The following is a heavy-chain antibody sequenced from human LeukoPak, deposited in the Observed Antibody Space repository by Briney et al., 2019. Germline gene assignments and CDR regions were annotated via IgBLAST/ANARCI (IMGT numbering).Heavy chain of an antibody. D-gene: IGHD1-26*01. CDR1: GFIFSNAW. CDR3: TTASSWELLDY. CDR2: IKSKTDGGTT. V-gene: IGHV3-15*01. Sequence: GGSLRLSCAASGFIFSNAWMSWVRQAPGKGLEWVGRIKSKTDGGTTDYAAPVKGRFTISRDDSKNTLYLQMNSLKTEDAAVYYCTTASSWELLDYWGQGTLVTVSS. J-gene: IGHJ4*02.